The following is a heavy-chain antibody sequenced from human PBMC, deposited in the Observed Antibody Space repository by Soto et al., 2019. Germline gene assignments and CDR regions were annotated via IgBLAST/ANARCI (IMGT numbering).Heavy chain of an antibody. D-gene: IGHD4-17*01. CDR3: ARAHDSGDVDY. CDR2: VNPNSGNT. J-gene: IGHJ4*02. V-gene: IGHV1-8*01. CDR1: GYIFSSHD. Sequence: QVQLVQSGAEVKEPGASVKVSCKSSGYIFSSHDINWVRQATGQGLEWMGSVNPNSGNTLYARRFQGRVTMTRSTAISPAYMALSSLRFDDTAVYYCARAHDSGDVDYWGQGTLVTVSS.